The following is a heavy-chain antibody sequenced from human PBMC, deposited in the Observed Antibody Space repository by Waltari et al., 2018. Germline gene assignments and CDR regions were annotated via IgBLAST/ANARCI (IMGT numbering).Heavy chain of an antibody. CDR1: GFTFSSYW. J-gene: IGHJ4*02. Sequence: GGGLVQPGGSLRLSCAASGFTFSSYWMSWVRQAPGKGLEWVANIKQDGSEKYYVDSVKGRFTISRDNAKNSLYLQMNSLRAEDTAVYYCARGLYYVWGSYRFVYWGQGTLVTVSS. V-gene: IGHV3-7*01. CDR2: IKQDGSEK. CDR3: ARGLYYVWGSYRFVY. D-gene: IGHD3-16*02.